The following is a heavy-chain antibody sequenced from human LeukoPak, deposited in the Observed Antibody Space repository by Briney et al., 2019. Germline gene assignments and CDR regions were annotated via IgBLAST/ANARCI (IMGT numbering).Heavy chain of an antibody. V-gene: IGHV3-43*01. CDR2: IRGDGDGT. J-gene: IGHJ6*02. D-gene: IGHD6-13*01. CDR1: GFTLDDYT. CDR3: AKDFSRSWWFGMDV. Sequence: QPGGSLRLSCAASGFTLDDYTMHWVRQAPGKGLEWVSVIRGDGDGTYYAFSVEGRFTISRDNSKNSLYLQMDSLRTEDTALYYCAKDFSRSWWFGMDVWSQGITVTVSS.